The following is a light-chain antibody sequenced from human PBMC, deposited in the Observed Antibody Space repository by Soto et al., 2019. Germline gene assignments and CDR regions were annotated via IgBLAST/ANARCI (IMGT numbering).Light chain of an antibody. V-gene: IGLV1-47*02. Sequence: QPVPTQPAPTSETPGQRVTISCSGSSSNIRSSYVFWFQHLPGTAPRLLMYNNNQRPSGVPDRVAASKSGTSASLAIRGLRSEDEADYYCAAWDDRVSGYVFGTGTKVTAL. CDR3: AAWDDRVSGYV. CDR2: NNN. CDR1: SSNIRSSY. J-gene: IGLJ1*01.